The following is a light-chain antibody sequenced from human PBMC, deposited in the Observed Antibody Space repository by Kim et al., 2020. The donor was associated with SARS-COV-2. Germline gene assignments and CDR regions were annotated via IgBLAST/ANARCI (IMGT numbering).Light chain of an antibody. V-gene: IGLV3-25*03. J-gene: IGLJ3*02. CDR1: AVPKQY. Sequence: SYELTQPPSVSVSPGQTARITCSGEAVPKQYVYWYQQKPGQAPVLLIYKDSERSSGIPERFSGSSSGTTVTLTISGVQAEDEADYYCQSADSSGTYRVFGGGTQLTVL. CDR2: KDS. CDR3: QSADSSGTYRV.